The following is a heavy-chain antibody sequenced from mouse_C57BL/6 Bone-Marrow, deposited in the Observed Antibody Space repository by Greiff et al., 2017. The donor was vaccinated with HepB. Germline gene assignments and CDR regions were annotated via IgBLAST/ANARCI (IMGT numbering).Heavy chain of an antibody. Sequence: EVQVVESGGGLVQPGGSLKLSCAASGFTFSDYYMYWVRQTPEKRLEWVAYISNGGGSTYYPDTVKGRFTISRDNAKNTLYLQMSRLKSEDTAMYYCARHPLYGNYGGGAMDYWGQGTSVTVSS. J-gene: IGHJ4*01. D-gene: IGHD2-1*01. V-gene: IGHV5-12*01. CDR2: ISNGGGST. CDR3: ARHPLYGNYGGGAMDY. CDR1: GFTFSDYY.